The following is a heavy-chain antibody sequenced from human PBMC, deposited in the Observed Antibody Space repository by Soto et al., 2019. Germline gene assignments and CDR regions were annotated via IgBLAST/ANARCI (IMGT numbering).Heavy chain of an antibody. D-gene: IGHD1-26*01. V-gene: IGHV4-61*01. J-gene: IGHJ4*02. Sequence: QSLPCTVSGGSVSSGSYYWSWIRQPPGKGLEWIGYIYYSGSTNYNPSLKSRVTISVATSKNQFSLKLSSVTAADTAVYYCARDGGIVAAFDYWGQGTLVTVYS. CDR3: ARDGGIVAAFDY. CDR1: GGSVSSGSYY. CDR2: IYYSGST.